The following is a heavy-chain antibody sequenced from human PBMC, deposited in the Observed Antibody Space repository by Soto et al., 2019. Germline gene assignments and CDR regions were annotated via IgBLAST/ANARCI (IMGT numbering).Heavy chain of an antibody. V-gene: IGHV4-30-4*01. Sequence: PSETLSLTCTVSGGSISSGDYYWSWIRQPPGKGLEWIGYIYYSRSTYYNPSLKSRVTISVDTSKNQFSLKLSSVTAADTAVYYCARVALGSSGYYFPSLFDYWGQGTLVTVSS. CDR1: GGSISSGDYY. J-gene: IGHJ4*02. D-gene: IGHD3-22*01. CDR3: ARVALGSSGYYFPSLFDY. CDR2: IYYSRST.